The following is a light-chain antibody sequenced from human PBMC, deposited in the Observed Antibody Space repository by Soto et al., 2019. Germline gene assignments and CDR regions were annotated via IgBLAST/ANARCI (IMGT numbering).Light chain of an antibody. V-gene: IGLV2-14*01. CDR2: EVN. J-gene: IGLJ1*01. CDR3: SSCTSSSTLLYV. CDR1: SSDVGYYNY. Sequence: QSALTQPASVSGSPGQSITIACTGTSSDVGYYNYVSWYRQHPGKAPRLMIYEVNNRPSGVSNRFSGSKSGNTASLTISGLQAEDEADYYCSSCTSSSTLLYVFGTRTKVTVL.